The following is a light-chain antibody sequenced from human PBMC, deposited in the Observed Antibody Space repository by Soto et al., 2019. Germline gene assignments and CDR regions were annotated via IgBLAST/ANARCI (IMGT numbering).Light chain of an antibody. CDR1: QSVTSN. J-gene: IGKJ2*01. V-gene: IGKV3-15*01. CDR3: QHYFNWPYT. Sequence: EIVLTQSPGTLSLSPGERATLSCRASQSVTSNLAGYQQKPGRAPRLLIYGASTRATGIPARFSGSGSETEFTLTISNLQSEDFALYYCQHYFNWPYTFGQGTKLEIK. CDR2: GAS.